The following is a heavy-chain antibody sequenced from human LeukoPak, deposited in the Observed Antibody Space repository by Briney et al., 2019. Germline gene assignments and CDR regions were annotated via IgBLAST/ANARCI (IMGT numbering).Heavy chain of an antibody. V-gene: IGHV1-3*01. Sequence: ASVKVSCKASGYTFTSYAMHWVRQAPGQRLEWMGWINAGNGNTKYSQKFQGRVTITRDTSASTAYMELSSLRSEDTAVYYCARAPYGDYYFDYWGQGTLVTVSS. CDR2: INAGNGNT. CDR1: GYTFTSYA. D-gene: IGHD4-17*01. CDR3: ARAPYGDYYFDY. J-gene: IGHJ4*02.